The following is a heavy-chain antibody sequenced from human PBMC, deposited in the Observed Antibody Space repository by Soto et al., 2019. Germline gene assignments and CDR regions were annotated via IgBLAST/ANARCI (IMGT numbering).Heavy chain of an antibody. J-gene: IGHJ5*02. Sequence: ASVKVSCKVSGYTFTSYYMHWVRQAPGQGLEWMGIINPSGGSTSYAQKFQGRVTMTRDTSTSTVYMELSSLRSEDTAVYYCARDPLGYCSGGSCYSGGVWFDPWGQGTLVTVSS. V-gene: IGHV1-46*01. CDR1: GYTFTSYY. CDR3: ARDPLGYCSGGSCYSGGVWFDP. CDR2: INPSGGST. D-gene: IGHD2-15*01.